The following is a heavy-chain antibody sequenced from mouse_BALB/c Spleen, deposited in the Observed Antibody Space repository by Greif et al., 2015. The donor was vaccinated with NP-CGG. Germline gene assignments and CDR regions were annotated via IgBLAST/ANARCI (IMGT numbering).Heavy chain of an antibody. CDR1: GFSLTSYG. CDR2: IWAGGST. J-gene: IGHJ4*01. D-gene: IGHD1-1*01. CDR3: ARDYGSSYDAMDY. Sequence: VQLQQSGPGLVAPSQSLSITCTVSGFSLTSYGVHWVRQPPGKGLEWLGVIWAGGSTNYNSALMSRLSISKDNSKSRVFLKMNSLQTDDTAMYYCARDYGSSYDAMDYWGQGTSVTVSS. V-gene: IGHV2-9*02.